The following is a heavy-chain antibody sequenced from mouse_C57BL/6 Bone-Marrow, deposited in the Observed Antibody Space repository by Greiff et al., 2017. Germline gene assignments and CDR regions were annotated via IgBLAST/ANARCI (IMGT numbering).Heavy chain of an antibody. J-gene: IGHJ3*01. D-gene: IGHD1-1*01. CDR3: ARVETYYYGSDAY. CDR2: INPSTGGT. Sequence: VQLQQSGPELVKPGASVKISCKASGYSFTGYYMNWVKQSPEKSLEWIGEINPSTGGTTCNQKFKAKATLTVDKSSSTAYMQLKSLTSEDSAVYYCARVETYYYGSDAYWGQGTLVTVSA. CDR1: GYSFTGYY. V-gene: IGHV1-42*01.